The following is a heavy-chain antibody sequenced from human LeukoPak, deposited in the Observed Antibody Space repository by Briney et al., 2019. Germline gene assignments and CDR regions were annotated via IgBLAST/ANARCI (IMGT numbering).Heavy chain of an antibody. CDR3: AREGYGGNSDAFDI. V-gene: IGHV3-48*03. J-gene: IGHJ3*02. Sequence: GGSLRLSCAASGFTFSSYELDWVRQAPGKGLEWVSYTSSSGSMYYADSVKGRFTISRDNAKNSLYLQMNSLRAEDTAVYYCAREGYGGNSDAFDIWGQGTMVTVSS. CDR2: TSSSGSM. D-gene: IGHD4-23*01. CDR1: GFTFSSYE.